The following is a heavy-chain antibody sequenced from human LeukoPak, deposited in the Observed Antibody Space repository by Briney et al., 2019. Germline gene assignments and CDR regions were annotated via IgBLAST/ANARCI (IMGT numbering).Heavy chain of an antibody. CDR1: AGSISSGNYY. J-gene: IGHJ5*02. CDR2: IYTSGST. Sequence: SETLSLTCTVSAGSISSGNYYWSWIRQPAGKGLEWIGRIYTSGSTNYNPSLKSRVTISVDTSKNRFSLKLSSVTAADTAVYYCAREPRLLRNWFDPWGQGTLVTVSS. D-gene: IGHD2-15*01. V-gene: IGHV4-61*02. CDR3: AREPRLLRNWFDP.